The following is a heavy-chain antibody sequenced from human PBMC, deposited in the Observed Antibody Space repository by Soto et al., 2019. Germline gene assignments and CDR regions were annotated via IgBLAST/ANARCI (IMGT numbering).Heavy chain of an antibody. CDR1: GLNFISHA. CDR2: LNGSGGST. J-gene: IGHJ4*02. V-gene: IGHV3-23*01. CDR3: ARGFSAGKGSPPDY. Sequence: GGSLRLSCAASGLNFISHAMTWVRQAPGKGLEWVSGLNGSGGSTSSADSVKGRFAISRDNSKNTLYLQMNSLRDGDTAVYYCARGFSAGKGSPPDYWGQGTLVTVSS. D-gene: IGHD3-10*01.